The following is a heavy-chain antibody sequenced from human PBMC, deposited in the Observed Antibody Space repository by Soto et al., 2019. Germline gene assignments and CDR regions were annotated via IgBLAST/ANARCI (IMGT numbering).Heavy chain of an antibody. Sequence: GGPLRLSCAASGFTFSSYAMHWVRQAPGKGLEWVAVISYDGSNKYYADSVKGRFTISRDNSKNTLYLQMNSLRAEDTAVYYCARDMAPLKWLLLVPDAFDIWGQGTMVTVSS. CDR3: ARDMAPLKWLLLVPDAFDI. CDR1: GFTFSSYA. D-gene: IGHD3-22*01. J-gene: IGHJ3*02. CDR2: ISYDGSNK. V-gene: IGHV3-30-3*01.